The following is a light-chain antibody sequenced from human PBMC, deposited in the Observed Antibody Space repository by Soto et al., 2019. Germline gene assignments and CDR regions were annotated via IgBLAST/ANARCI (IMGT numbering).Light chain of an antibody. V-gene: IGLV2-23*01. CDR3: CSYEDSSTLRV. J-gene: IGLJ2*01. CDR2: EGS. CDR1: SSDVGSYNL. Sequence: QSVLTQSASVSGSPGQSITISCTGTSSDVGSYNLVSWYQHHPGKAPKLMIYEGSKRPSGVSSRFSGSKSGNTASLTISGLQAEDEADYYCCSYEDSSTLRVFGGGTKLTVL.